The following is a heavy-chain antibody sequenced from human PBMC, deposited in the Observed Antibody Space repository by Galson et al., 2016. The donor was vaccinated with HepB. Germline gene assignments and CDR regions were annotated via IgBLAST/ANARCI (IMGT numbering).Heavy chain of an antibody. Sequence: SLRLSCAASGFSFSTYWMTWVRQAPGKGLEWVSSIASNSRYINYADSVKGRFTMSRDHAKNSLYLQMNSLRAEDTAVYYCARERNYYDSSGYYYDYFDYWGQGTLVTVSS. V-gene: IGHV3-21*01. CDR3: ARERNYYDSSGYYYDYFDY. CDR2: IASNSRYI. CDR1: GFSFSTYW. D-gene: IGHD3-22*01. J-gene: IGHJ4*02.